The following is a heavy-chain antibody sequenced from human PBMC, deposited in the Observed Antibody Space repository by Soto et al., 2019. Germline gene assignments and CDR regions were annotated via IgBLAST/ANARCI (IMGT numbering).Heavy chain of an antibody. CDR1: GFTFSGYA. CDR3: DRQGGSSGIWYFDY. V-gene: IGHV3-30*04. J-gene: IGHJ4*02. D-gene: IGHD6-6*01. Sequence: QVHLVESGGGVVQPGRSLRLSCAASGFTFSGYAMHWVRQAPGKGLEWVAATSYDENYKYYADSVKGRFTISRDNSKNTLFLQMNSLRTEVTDVYYCDRQGGSSGIWYFDYWGQGSLVTVSS. CDR2: TSYDENYK.